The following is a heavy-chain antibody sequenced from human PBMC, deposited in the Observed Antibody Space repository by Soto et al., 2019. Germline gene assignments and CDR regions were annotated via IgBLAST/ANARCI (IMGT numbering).Heavy chain of an antibody. V-gene: IGHV1-69*12. D-gene: IGHD5-18*01. J-gene: IGHJ4*02. CDR3: ASGPSGYSSGYRNFDY. CDR2: IIPIFGTA. CDR1: GGTFSSYA. Sequence: QVQLVQSGAEVKKPGSSVKVSCKASGGTFSSYAISWVRQAPGQGLEWMGGIIPIFGTANYAQKFQGRVTITADESTSTAYRERSSLRSEDTAVYDCASGPSGYSSGYRNFDYWGQGTLVTVSS.